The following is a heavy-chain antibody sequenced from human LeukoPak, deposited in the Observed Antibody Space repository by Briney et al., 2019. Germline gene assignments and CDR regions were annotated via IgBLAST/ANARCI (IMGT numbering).Heavy chain of an antibody. Sequence: GGSLKLSCSASGFTFSSYSMNWVRQAPGKGLEWVSSISSSSSYIYYADSVKGRFTISRDNAKNSLYLQMNSLRAEDTAVYYCARDGYSSGWYYFDYWGQGTLVTVSS. CDR3: ARDGYSSGWYYFDY. D-gene: IGHD6-19*01. CDR1: GFTFSSYS. J-gene: IGHJ4*02. V-gene: IGHV3-21*01. CDR2: ISSSSSYI.